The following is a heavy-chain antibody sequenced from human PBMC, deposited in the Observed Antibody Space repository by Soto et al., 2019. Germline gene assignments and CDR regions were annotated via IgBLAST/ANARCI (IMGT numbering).Heavy chain of an antibody. CDR2: ISAYDGNT. D-gene: IGHD3-10*01. CDR3: ARRFGLIFGPGSYSVYSGGLDV. Sequence: QVQLVQSGGEVKKPGASVTVSCKASGHTLSNYGFNWVRQAPGQGLEWMGWISAYDGNTKYAQEFQGRVTMTTDTSTGKVYMELKSLRSDDTAMYYCARRFGLIFGPGSYSVYSGGLDVWDHGNPVTVS. J-gene: IGHJ6*01. CDR1: GHTLSNYG. V-gene: IGHV1-18*01.